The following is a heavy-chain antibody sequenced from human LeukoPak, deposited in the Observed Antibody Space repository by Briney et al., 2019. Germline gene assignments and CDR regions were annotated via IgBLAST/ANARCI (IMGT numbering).Heavy chain of an antibody. J-gene: IGHJ4*02. Sequence: EASVKVSCKASGYTFTSYGISWVRQAPGQGLEWMGWISAYNGNTNYAQKLQGRVTMTTDTSTSTAYMELRSLRSDDTAVYYCARLPRFLEWFYFDYWGQGTLVTVSS. CDR2: ISAYNGNT. V-gene: IGHV1-18*01. D-gene: IGHD3-3*01. CDR3: ARLPRFLEWFYFDY. CDR1: GYTFTSYG.